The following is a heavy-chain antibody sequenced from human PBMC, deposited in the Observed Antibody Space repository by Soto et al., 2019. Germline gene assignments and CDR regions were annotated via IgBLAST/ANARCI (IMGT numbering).Heavy chain of an antibody. CDR2: ISSSSTTK. CDR3: ARGPSYSDSYFDY. D-gene: IGHD4-17*01. V-gene: IGHV3-48*01. CDR1: GFTFNSYS. J-gene: IGHJ4*02. Sequence: PWGSLRLSCAASGFTFNSYSMNWVRQAPGKGLEWVSYISSSSTTKYYADSVKGRFTISRDNSKSTLYLQMNSLRAEDTALYYCARGPSYSDSYFDYWDQGTLVTVSS.